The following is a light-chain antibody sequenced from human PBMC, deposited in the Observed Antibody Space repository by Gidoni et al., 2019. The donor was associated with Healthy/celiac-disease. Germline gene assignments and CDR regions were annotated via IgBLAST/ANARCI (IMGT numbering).Light chain of an antibody. V-gene: IGKV3-11*01. J-gene: IGKJ4*01. CDR1: QSVSSY. Sequence: EIVLTQSPATLSLSPGERATLSCRASQSVSSYVAWYQQKPGQAPRLLIYDASNRATGIPARFSGSGSGTDFTLTISSLEPEDFAVYYCQKRSNWLTFGGGTKVEIK. CDR2: DAS. CDR3: QKRSNWLT.